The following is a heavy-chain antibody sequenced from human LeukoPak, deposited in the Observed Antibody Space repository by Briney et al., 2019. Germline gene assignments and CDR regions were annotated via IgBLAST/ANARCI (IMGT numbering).Heavy chain of an antibody. D-gene: IGHD6-13*01. CDR1: GFTLSSYA. Sequence: PGRSLRLSRAASGFTLSSYAMSWVRHAPGMGLEWVSAISGSGGSTYYADSVKSRFTISRDNSKNTLYLQMNSVRAEDTAVHYCAKRLSGWFCGQGTMVTVSS. J-gene: IGHJ3*01. CDR2: ISGSGGST. CDR3: AKRLSGWF. V-gene: IGHV3-23*01.